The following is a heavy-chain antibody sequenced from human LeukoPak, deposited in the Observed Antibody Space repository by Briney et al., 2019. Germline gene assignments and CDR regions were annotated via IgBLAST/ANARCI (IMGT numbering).Heavy chain of an antibody. CDR3: ARGIVGATWFDP. Sequence: KTSETLSLNCAVYGGSFCGYYWSWLRQPPGKGLEWIGEINHGGSTNYSPSLKSRVTISVDTTKNPFTLKLSSVTAADTAVYYCARGIVGATWFDPWGQGTLVTVSS. V-gene: IGHV4-34*01. J-gene: IGHJ5*02. D-gene: IGHD1-26*01. CDR1: GGSFCGYY. CDR2: INHGGST.